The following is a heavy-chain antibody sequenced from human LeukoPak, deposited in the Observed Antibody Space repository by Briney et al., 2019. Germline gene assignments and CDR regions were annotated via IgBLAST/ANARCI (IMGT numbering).Heavy chain of an antibody. J-gene: IGHJ6*04. CDR2: ISTYNGNT. CDR3: ASMQKDKDYYYGMDV. Sequence: ASVKVSCKASGYTFTSYGISWVRQAPGQGLEWMGWISTYNGNTNYAQKLQGRVTMTTDTSTSTAYMELRSLRSDDTAVYYCASMQKDKDYYYGMDVWGKGTTVTVSS. V-gene: IGHV1-18*04. CDR1: GYTFTSYG.